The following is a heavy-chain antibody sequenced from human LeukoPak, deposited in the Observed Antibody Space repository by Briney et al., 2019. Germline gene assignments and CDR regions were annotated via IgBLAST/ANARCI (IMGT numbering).Heavy chain of an antibody. D-gene: IGHD4-11*01. CDR1: GGPIRGTSYY. Sequence: PSETLSLTCIVSGGPIRGTSYYWGWIRQSPGKGLEWIGRVSYCGSLYYNPSLKSRVAISIDTSKNLFSLELTSVTAADTAVYYCARPLTGYSNTFVYWGQGTMVTVSS. V-gene: IGHV4-39*01. J-gene: IGHJ4*02. CDR3: ARPLTGYSNTFVY. CDR2: VSYCGSL.